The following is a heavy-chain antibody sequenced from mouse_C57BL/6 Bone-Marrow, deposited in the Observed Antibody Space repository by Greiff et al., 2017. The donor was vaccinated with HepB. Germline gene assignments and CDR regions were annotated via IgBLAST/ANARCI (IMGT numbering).Heavy chain of an antibody. D-gene: IGHD2-1*01. CDR2: IDPEDGET. CDR3: ARRLYGNPFAY. V-gene: IGHV14-2*01. Sequence: EVQLQQSGAELVKPGASVKLSCTASGFNIKDYYMHWVKQRTEQGLAWIVRIDPEDGETKYAPKFQGKATITADTSSNTAYLQLSSLTSEDTAVYYCARRLYGNPFAYWGQGTLVTVSA. J-gene: IGHJ3*01. CDR1: GFNIKDYY.